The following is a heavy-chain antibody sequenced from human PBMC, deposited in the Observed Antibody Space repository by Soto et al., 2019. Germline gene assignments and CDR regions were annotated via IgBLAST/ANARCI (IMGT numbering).Heavy chain of an antibody. D-gene: IGHD2-2*01. V-gene: IGHV1-2*02. CDR1: GYTFTGYY. J-gene: IGHJ5*02. CDR3: ARDRGYCSSTSCYDSQIFNWFDP. Sequence: ASVKVSCKASGYTFTGYYMHWVRQAPGQGLEWMGWINPNSGGTNYAQKFQGRVTMTRDTSISTAYMELSRLRSDDTAVYYCARDRGYCSSTSCYDSQIFNWFDPWGQGTLVTVSS. CDR2: INPNSGGT.